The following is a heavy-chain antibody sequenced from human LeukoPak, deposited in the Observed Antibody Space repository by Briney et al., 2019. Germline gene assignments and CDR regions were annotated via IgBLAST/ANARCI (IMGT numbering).Heavy chain of an antibody. D-gene: IGHD3-10*01. CDR3: ARGVHYYGSGSYYNSGYFDY. V-gene: IGHV4-30-2*01. J-gene: IGHJ4*02. CDR1: GGSISSGGYS. CDR2: IYHSGST. Sequence: SETLSLTCAVSGGSISSGGYSWSWIRQPPGKGLEWIGYIYHSGSTYYNPSLKSRVTISVDRSKNQFSLKLSSVTAADTAVYYCARGVHYYGSGSYYNSGYFDYWGQGTLVTVSS.